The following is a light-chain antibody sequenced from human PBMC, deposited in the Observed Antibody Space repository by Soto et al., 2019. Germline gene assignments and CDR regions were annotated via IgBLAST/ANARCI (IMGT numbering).Light chain of an antibody. CDR3: CSYAGSLTV. V-gene: IGLV2-11*01. J-gene: IGLJ3*02. CDR1: SSDIGGYNY. CDR2: DVT. Sequence: QSALTQPLSVSGSPGQSVTISCTGTSSDIGGYNYVSWYQQHPGEAPKLIIYDVTKRPSGVPGRFSGSKSGNTASLTISGLLAEDEADYHCCSYAGSLTVFGGGTKLTVL.